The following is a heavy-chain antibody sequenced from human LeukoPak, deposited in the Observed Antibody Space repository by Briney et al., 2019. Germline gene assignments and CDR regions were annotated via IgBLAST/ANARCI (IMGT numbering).Heavy chain of an antibody. Sequence: GGSLRLSCAASGFTFSGYAMSWVRQAPGKGLEWVSAISGSGGSTYYADSVKGRFTISRDNSKNTLYLQMNSLRAEDTAVYYCAKYSSGWLLYNWFDPWGQGTLVTVSS. J-gene: IGHJ5*02. CDR1: GFTFSGYA. CDR2: ISGSGGST. D-gene: IGHD6-19*01. V-gene: IGHV3-23*01. CDR3: AKYSSGWLLYNWFDP.